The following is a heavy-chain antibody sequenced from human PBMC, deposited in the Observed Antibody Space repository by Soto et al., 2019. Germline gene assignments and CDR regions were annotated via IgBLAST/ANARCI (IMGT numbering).Heavy chain of an antibody. Sequence: QVQLVQSGAEVKKPGSSVKVSCKASGGTFSSYAISWVRQAPGQGLEWMGGIIPIFGTANYAQKFQGRVTITADKSTSTAYMARISLRSEDTDVYYCARDGPDSSSLSRFDPWGQGTLVTVSS. V-gene: IGHV1-69*06. D-gene: IGHD6-13*01. CDR2: IIPIFGTA. CDR1: GGTFSSYA. CDR3: ARDGPDSSSLSRFDP. J-gene: IGHJ5*02.